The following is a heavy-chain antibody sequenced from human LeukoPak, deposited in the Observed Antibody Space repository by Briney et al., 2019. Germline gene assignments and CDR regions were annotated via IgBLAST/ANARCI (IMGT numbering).Heavy chain of an antibody. CDR3: ARTGSGGATSYSNWFDP. V-gene: IGHV4-34*01. D-gene: IGHD2-15*01. Sequence: SETLSLTCAVYGGSFSGYYWSWIRQPPGKGLEWIGEINHSGSTNYNPSLKSRVTISVDTSKNQFSLKLSSVTAADTAVYYCARTGSGGATSYSNWFDPWGQGTLVTVSS. CDR1: GGSFSGYY. J-gene: IGHJ5*02. CDR2: INHSGST.